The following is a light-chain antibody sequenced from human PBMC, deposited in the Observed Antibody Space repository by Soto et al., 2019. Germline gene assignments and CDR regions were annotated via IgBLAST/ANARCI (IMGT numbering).Light chain of an antibody. CDR2: QDI. J-gene: IGLJ1*01. CDR3: QAWDSSTV. CDR1: KLGDKY. V-gene: IGLV3-1*01. Sequence: SYELTQPPSVSVSPGQTASITCSGDKLGDKYAYWYQQKPGQSPVLVIYQDIKRPSGIPERFSGSNSGNTATLTISGTQAMDEADYFCQAWDSSTVFGTGTKVTVL.